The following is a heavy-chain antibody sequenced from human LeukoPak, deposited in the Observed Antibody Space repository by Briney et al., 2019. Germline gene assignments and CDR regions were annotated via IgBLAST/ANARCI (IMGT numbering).Heavy chain of an antibody. CDR1: GYTFTSYG. CDR2: ISAYNGNT. J-gene: IGHJ4*02. Sequence: ASVKASCKASGYTFTSYGISWVRQAPGQGLEWMGWISAYNGNTNYAQKLQGRVTMTTDTSTSTAYMELRSLRSDDTAVYYCARSSDSSGYYVRVFDYWGQGTLVTVSS. D-gene: IGHD3-22*01. CDR3: ARSSDSSGYYVRVFDY. V-gene: IGHV1-18*01.